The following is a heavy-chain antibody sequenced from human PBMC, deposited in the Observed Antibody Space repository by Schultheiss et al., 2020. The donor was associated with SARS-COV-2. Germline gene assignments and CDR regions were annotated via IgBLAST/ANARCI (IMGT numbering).Heavy chain of an antibody. CDR3: RDYYYEGSGYYYRRDY. D-gene: IGHD3-22*01. CDR2: IRSKAYGGTT. CDR1: GFSFGDYD. Sequence: GGSLRLSCTASGFSFGDYDMSWFRQAPGKGLEWVGFIRSKAYGGTTEYAASVKGRFTISRDDSKSIAYLQMNSLKTEDTAVYYCRDYYYEGSGYYYRRDYWGQGTLVTVSS. J-gene: IGHJ4*02. V-gene: IGHV3-49*03.